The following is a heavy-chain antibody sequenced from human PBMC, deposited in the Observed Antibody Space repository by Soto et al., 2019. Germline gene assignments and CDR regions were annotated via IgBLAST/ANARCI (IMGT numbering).Heavy chain of an antibody. CDR2: IIPIFGTA. CDR1: GGTFSSYA. J-gene: IGHJ4*02. CDR3: ARVPLDYGDYYFDY. V-gene: IGHV1-69*06. Sequence: SVKVSCKASGGTFSSYAISWVRQAPGQGLEWMGGIIPIFGTANYAQKFQGRVTITADKSTSTAYMELSSLRSEDTAVYYCARVPLDYGDYYFDYWGQGTLVTVSS. D-gene: IGHD4-17*01.